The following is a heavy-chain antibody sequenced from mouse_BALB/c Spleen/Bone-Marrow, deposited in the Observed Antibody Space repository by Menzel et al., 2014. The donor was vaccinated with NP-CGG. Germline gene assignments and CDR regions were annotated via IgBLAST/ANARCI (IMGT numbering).Heavy chain of an antibody. CDR1: GFTFSTYA. V-gene: IGHV5-9-3*01. J-gene: IGHJ1*01. Sequence: EVKLVESGGGLAKPGGSLQLSCAASGFTFSTYAMSWVRQTPEKRLEWVATISSSSSYTYYPDSVKGRFTISRGNAKNTLYLQMSSLRSEDTAMFYCSRLRMITTYFDVWGAGTTVTVSS. CDR2: ISSSSSYT. CDR3: SRLRMITTYFDV. D-gene: IGHD2-4*01.